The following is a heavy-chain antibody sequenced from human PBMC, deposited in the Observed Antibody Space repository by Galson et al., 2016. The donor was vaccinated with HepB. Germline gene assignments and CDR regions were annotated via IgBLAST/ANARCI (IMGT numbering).Heavy chain of an antibody. CDR1: GGSFSAYY. CDR3: ASPSRSRRFFDL. CDR2: INHSGST. J-gene: IGHJ2*01. V-gene: IGHV4-34*01. Sequence: ETLSLTCAGYGGSFSAYYWGWIRQPPGKGLEWIGEINHSGSTNYNPSLKSRVTISIDTSKSQFSLKLTSVTAADTAVYYCASPSRSRRFFDLWGRGTLVTVSS.